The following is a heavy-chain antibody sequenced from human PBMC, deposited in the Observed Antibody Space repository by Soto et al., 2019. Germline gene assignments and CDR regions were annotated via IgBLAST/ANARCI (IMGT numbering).Heavy chain of an antibody. V-gene: IGHV1-69*01. J-gene: IGHJ6*02. Sequence: QVQLVQSGAEVKKPGSSVKVSCKASGGTFSSYAISWVRQAPGQGLEWMGGIIPIFGTANYAQKFQGRVTITADESTSTAYMEVSSLRSEDTGVYYCARTWFGEPFYYYGMDVWGQGPTVTVSS. CDR2: IIPIFGTA. CDR3: ARTWFGEPFYYYGMDV. CDR1: GGTFSSYA. D-gene: IGHD3-10*01.